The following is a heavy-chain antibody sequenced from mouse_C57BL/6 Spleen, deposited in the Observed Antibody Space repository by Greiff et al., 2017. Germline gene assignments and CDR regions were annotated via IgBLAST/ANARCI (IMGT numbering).Heavy chain of an antibody. Sequence: EVMLVESGGDLVKPGGSLKLSCAASGFTFSSYGMSWVRQTPDKRLEWVATISSGGSYTYYPDSVKGRFIISRDNAKNTLYLQMSSLKSEDTAMYYCARPDYDGGRGLLFFDYWGQGTTLTVSS. CDR2: ISSGGSYT. CDR3: ARPDYDGGRGLLFFDY. CDR1: GFTFSSYG. V-gene: IGHV5-6*01. J-gene: IGHJ2*01. D-gene: IGHD2-4*01.